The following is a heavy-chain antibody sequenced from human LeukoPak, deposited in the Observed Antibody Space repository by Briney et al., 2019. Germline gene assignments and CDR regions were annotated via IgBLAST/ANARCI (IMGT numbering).Heavy chain of an antibody. CDR3: ARGDRVAARVKPFDY. CDR2: ISYDGRNK. V-gene: IGHV3-30*07. CDR1: GFTFSSYA. D-gene: IGHD6-6*01. J-gene: IGHJ4*02. Sequence: GGSLRLSCAASGFTFSSYAMRWVRQAPGKGLECVAVISYDGRNKYFADSVRGRFTISRDNSENTLYLQMTNLRVEDTAVYYCARGDRVAARVKPFDYWGQGTLVTVSS.